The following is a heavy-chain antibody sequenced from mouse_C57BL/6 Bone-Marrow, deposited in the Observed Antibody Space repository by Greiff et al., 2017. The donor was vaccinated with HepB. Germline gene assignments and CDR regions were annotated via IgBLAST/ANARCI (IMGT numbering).Heavy chain of an antibody. Sequence: QVQLQQSGAELARPGASVKLSCKASGYTFTSYGISWVKQRPGQGLEWIGEIDPSDSYTNYNQKFKGKSTLTVDKSSSTAYMQLSSLTSEDSAVYYCARDDYGYDWFAYWGQGTLVTVSA. CDR2: IDPSDSYT. CDR1: GYTFTSYG. D-gene: IGHD2-2*01. CDR3: ARDDYGYDWFAY. V-gene: IGHV1-69*01. J-gene: IGHJ3*01.